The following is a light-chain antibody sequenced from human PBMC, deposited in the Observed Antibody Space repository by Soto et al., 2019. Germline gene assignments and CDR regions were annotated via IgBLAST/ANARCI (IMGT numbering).Light chain of an antibody. CDR1: QDIRTS. J-gene: IGKJ3*01. CDR2: GAS. CDR3: QHYDNLPPFT. Sequence: DIQMTQSPSSLSASVGARVSITCQARQDIRTSLSWFQQKPGRAPKLLIYGASNLGTGVPSRFRGSGSGTDFTFTISSLQPEDIATYYCQHYDNLPPFTFGPGTKVDIK. V-gene: IGKV1-33*01.